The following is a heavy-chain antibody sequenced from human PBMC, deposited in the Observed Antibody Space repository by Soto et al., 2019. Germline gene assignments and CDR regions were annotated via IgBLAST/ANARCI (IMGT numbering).Heavy chain of an antibody. V-gene: IGHV3-48*02. J-gene: IGHJ3*02. Sequence: GGSLRLSCAASGFTFSSYGMNWVRQAPGKGLEWVSYISSSSSSIYYADSVKGRFTTSRDNAKSSLYLQMNSLRDEDTAVYYCARDPGTTFGAFDIWGQGTMVTVSS. CDR2: ISSSSSSI. CDR3: ARDPGTTFGAFDI. CDR1: GFTFSSYG. D-gene: IGHD1-7*01.